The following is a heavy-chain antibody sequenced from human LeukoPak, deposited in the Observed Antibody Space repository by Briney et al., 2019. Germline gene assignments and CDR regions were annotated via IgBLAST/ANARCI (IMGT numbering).Heavy chain of an antibody. CDR1: GFTFSTYW. J-gene: IGHJ4*02. Sequence: PGGSLRLSCAASGFTFSTYWMTWVRQAPGKGLEWVANIKQDGSEKYYVDSVKGRFTISRDNAKNSLYLQMNSLRAEDTAVYYCVILIAAAGTPLRFWGQATLVAVSS. D-gene: IGHD6-13*01. CDR2: IKQDGSEK. V-gene: IGHV3-7*03. CDR3: VILIAAAGTPLRF.